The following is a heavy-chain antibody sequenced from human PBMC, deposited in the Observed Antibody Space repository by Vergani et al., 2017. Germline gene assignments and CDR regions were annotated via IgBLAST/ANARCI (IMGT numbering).Heavy chain of an antibody. V-gene: IGHV3-30*02. Sequence: QVQLVESGGGVVQPGGSLRLACAASGFSFRSNGMHWVRQAPGKGLEWVAFIRYDGGKTYYCDSVKGRFTISRDNSKNTVFLQMNRLRAEDTAVYYCGKRGYVVVTEVADYCDYWGQGTVVTVCS. D-gene: IGHD2-21*02. CDR2: IRYDGGKT. CDR3: GKRGYVVVTEVADYCDY. CDR1: GFSFRSNG. J-gene: IGHJ4*02.